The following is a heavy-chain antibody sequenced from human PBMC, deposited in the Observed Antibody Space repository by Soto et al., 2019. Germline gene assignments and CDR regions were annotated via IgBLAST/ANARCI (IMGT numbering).Heavy chain of an antibody. CDR1: GFTFSSYG. V-gene: IGHV3-33*01. CDR2: IWYDGSNK. D-gene: IGHD5-12*01. Sequence: GGSLRLSCAASGFTFSSYGMHWVRQAPGKGLEWVAVIWYDGSNKYYADSVKGRFTISRDNSKNTLYLQMNSLRAEDTAVYYCARDSRRDGYNYYYYGMDVWGQGTTVTVSS. CDR3: ARDSRRDGYNYYYYGMDV. J-gene: IGHJ6*02.